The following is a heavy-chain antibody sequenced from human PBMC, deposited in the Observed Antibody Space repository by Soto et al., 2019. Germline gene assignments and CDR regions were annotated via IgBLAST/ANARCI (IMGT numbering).Heavy chain of an antibody. CDR3: ARGTYYYDSSGYTNFDS. D-gene: IGHD3-22*01. Sequence: QVQLVQSGAEVKKPGSSVKVSCKASGGTFSSYAISWVRQAPGQGLEWMGGIIPIFGPANYAQKFQGRVTITADESTSTAYMDMSSLSSEDTAVSYCARGTYYYDSSGYTNFDSWGQGTLVTVSS. J-gene: IGHJ4*02. V-gene: IGHV1-69*01. CDR1: GGTFSSYA. CDR2: IIPIFGPA.